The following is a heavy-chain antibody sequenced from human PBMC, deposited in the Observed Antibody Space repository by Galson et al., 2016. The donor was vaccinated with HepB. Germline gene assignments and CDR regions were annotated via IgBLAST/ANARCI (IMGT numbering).Heavy chain of an antibody. CDR1: GYTLSSYV. Sequence: SVKVSCKASGYTLSSYVITWVRQAPGQGLEWMGRISAYNDNTKYADKLQGRVTMTTGTSTNTAYMELRSLRSDDTAVYFCARGYNYDFTYYGMDVWGQGTTVTVSS. V-gene: IGHV1-18*01. D-gene: IGHD3-3*01. CDR2: ISAYNDNT. CDR3: ARGYNYDFTYYGMDV. J-gene: IGHJ6*02.